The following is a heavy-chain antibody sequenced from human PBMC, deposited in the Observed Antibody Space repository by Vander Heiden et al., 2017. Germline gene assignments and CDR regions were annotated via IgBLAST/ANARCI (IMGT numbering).Heavy chain of an antibody. CDR1: GFTVSSNY. D-gene: IGHD4-17*01. CDR3: ARDAGDGDNHYFDY. Sequence: EVQLVESGGGLIQPGGSLRLSCAASGFTVSSNYMSWVRQAPGKGLEWVSVIYSGGSTYYADAGKGRFTISRDNSKNTLYLQMKRLRAEETAVYYCARDAGDGDNHYFDYWGQGTMVTVSS. CDR2: IYSGGST. V-gene: IGHV3-53*01. J-gene: IGHJ4*02.